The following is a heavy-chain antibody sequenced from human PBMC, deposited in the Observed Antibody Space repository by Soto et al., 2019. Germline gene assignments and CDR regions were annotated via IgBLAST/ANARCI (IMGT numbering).Heavy chain of an antibody. CDR1: GYTFTSYA. J-gene: IGHJ5*02. CDR3: ARGQQLVRLNWFDP. D-gene: IGHD6-6*01. CDR2: INAGSGNT. V-gene: IGHV1-3*01. Sequence: GASVKVSCKASGYTFTSYAMHWVRQAPGQRLEWMGWINAGSGNTNYAQKFQGRVTMTRDTSASTAYMELSRLRSDDTAVYYCARGQQLVRLNWFDPWGQGTLVTVSS.